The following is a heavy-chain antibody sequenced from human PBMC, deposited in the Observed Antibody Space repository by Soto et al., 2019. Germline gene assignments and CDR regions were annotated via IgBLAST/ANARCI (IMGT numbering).Heavy chain of an antibody. CDR1: GGSISRSSYY. CDR2: IYYSGST. V-gene: IGHV4-39*01. J-gene: IGHJ4*02. D-gene: IGHD2-2*01. CDR3: ARLYRYCSSTSCYAVPY. Sequence: PSETLSLTCTVSGGSISRSSYYWGWIRQPPGKGLEWIGSIYYSGSTYYNPSLKSRVTISVDTSKNQFSLKLSSVTAADTAVYYCARLYRYCSSTSCYAVPYWGQGTLVTVSS.